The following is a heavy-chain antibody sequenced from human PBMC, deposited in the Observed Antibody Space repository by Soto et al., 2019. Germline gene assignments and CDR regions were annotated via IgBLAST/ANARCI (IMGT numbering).Heavy chain of an antibody. CDR3: VRSGDNSNRLDY. J-gene: IGHJ4*02. V-gene: IGHV3-11*06. CDR1: GFTFSDHY. Sequence: GGSLRLSCAASGFTFSDHYMSWIRQAPGKGLEWIGYSSNSGSFTRYADSVKGRFSISRDNAKNSLYLQINSLRGDDTAIYYFVRSGDNSNRLDYCGQGSPVTVSS. CDR2: SSNSGSFT. D-gene: IGHD1-1*01.